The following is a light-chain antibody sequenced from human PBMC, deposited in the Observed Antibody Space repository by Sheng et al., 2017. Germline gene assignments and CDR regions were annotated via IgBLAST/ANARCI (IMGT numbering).Light chain of an antibody. CDR2: AAS. Sequence: DIQMTQSPSSLSASVGDRVTITCRASQSISSYLNWYQQKPGKAPKLLIYAASSLQSGVPSRFSGSGSGTDFTLTISSLQPEICHYYCXXSYSTLLTSVGGT. CDR3: XXSYSTLLT. V-gene: IGKV1-39*01. CDR1: QSISSY. J-gene: IGKJ4*01.